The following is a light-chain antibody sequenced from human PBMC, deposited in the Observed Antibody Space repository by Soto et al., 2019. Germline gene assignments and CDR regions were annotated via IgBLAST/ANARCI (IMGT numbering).Light chain of an antibody. CDR1: QDISNY. CDR2: DAS. Sequence: DIQMTQSPSSLSASVGDRVTITCQASQDISNYLNWYQQKPGKAPKLLIYDASSLESGVPSRFSGSGSETEFTLTISSLQPDDFATYYCRQYKTYSTTFGQGTRLEIK. V-gene: IGKV1-5*01. J-gene: IGKJ5*01. CDR3: RQYKTYSTT.